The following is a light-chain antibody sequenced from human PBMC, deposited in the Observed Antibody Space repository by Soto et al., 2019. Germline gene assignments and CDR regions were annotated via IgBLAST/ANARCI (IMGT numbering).Light chain of an antibody. J-gene: IGKJ5*01. V-gene: IGKV3-15*01. CDR2: AAS. Sequence: IVIAQSASTLSVYPREIATVSCRASQSINSKLAWYQQKPGQAPRLLIYAASTRATGVPDRFSGSGSGTDFTLTISRLEPEDFAVYYCHKYGELAITFGQGTRLEIK. CDR3: HKYGELAIT. CDR1: QSINSK.